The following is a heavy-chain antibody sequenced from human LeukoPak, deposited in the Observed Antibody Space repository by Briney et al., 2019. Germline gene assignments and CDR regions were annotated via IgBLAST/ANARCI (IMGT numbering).Heavy chain of an antibody. CDR1: GFRFSSYG. CDR3: AKDGITIFGVVITWFDP. J-gene: IGHJ5*02. D-gene: IGHD3-3*01. CDR2: VHYDGDNK. Sequence: GGSLRLSCAASGFRFSSYGMHWVRQAPGKGLEWVSFVHYDGDNKYYADSVKGRFTISGDNSKNTLYLQMNSLRTEDTAVYYCAKDGITIFGVVITWFDPWGQGTLVTVSS. V-gene: IGHV3-30*02.